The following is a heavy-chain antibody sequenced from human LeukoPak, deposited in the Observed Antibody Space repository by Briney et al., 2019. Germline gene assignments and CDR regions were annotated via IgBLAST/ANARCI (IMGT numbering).Heavy chain of an antibody. CDR1: GFTFSNAW. D-gene: IGHD2-8*01. CDR2: IKSKTDGGTT. V-gene: IGHV3-15*01. CDR3: TTEFKILYAFH. J-gene: IGHJ4*02. Sequence: LRLSCXASGFTFSNAWMSWVRQAPGKGLEWVGRIKSKTDGGTTDYAAPVKGRFTISRDDSKNTLYLQMNSLKTEDTAVYYCTTEFKILYAFHWGQGTLVTVSS.